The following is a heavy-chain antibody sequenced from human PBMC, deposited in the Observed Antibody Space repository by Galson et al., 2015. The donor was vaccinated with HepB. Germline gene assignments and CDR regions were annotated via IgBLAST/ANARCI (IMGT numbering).Heavy chain of an antibody. D-gene: IGHD3-3*01. Sequence: TLSLTCTVSGGSISSSSYYWGWIRQPPGEGLEWIGSIYYSGSTYYNPSLKSRVTISVDTSKNQFSLKLSSVTAADTAVYYCASLSVGYDFWSGYYRPPFDYWGQGTLVTVSS. CDR2: IYYSGST. CDR1: GGSISSSSYY. J-gene: IGHJ4*02. V-gene: IGHV4-39*01. CDR3: ASLSVGYDFWSGYYRPPFDY.